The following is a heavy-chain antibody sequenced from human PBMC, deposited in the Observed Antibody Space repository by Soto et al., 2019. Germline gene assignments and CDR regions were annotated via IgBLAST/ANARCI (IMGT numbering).Heavy chain of an antibody. CDR3: XXXKYYXXXXXXTXXWFDP. V-gene: IGHV3-73*01. D-gene: IGHD3-22*01. CDR1: GFTFSGSA. Sequence: GGSLRLSCAASGFTFSGSAMHWVRQASGKGLEWVGRIRSKANSYATAYAASVKGRFTISRDDSKNTAYLQMNSLKTEDTAVXYCXXXKYYXXXXXXTXXWFDPWGQGXXVT. J-gene: IGHJ5*02. CDR2: IRSKANSYAT.